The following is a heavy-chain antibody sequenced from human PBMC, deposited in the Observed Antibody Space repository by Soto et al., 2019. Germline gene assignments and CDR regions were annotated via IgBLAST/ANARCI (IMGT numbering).Heavy chain of an antibody. D-gene: IGHD3-3*01. V-gene: IGHV1-3*01. CDR3: ARSSGGVFGIIIEGSNWFAP. CDR2: INAGYGNT. CDR1: GYTFTSYG. Sequence: GASVKVSCKASGYTFTSYGMHWVRQAPGQRLEWMGWINAGYGNTKSSQKFQDRVTISRDTSASTAYMELTSLRSEDTAIYYCARSSGGVFGIIIEGSNWFAPWGQGTLVTVSS. J-gene: IGHJ5*02.